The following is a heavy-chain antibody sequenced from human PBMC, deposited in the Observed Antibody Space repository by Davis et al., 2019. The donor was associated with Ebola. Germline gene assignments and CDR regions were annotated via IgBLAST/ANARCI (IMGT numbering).Heavy chain of an antibody. V-gene: IGHV3-30-3*01. D-gene: IGHD6-19*01. Sequence: PGGSLRPSCAASGFTFSSYAMHWVRQAPGKGLEWVAVISYDGSNKYYADSVKGRFTISRDNSKNTLYLQMNSLRAEDTAVYYCARDPPSGVAGTDYMDVWGKGTTVTVSS. CDR3: ARDPPSGVAGTDYMDV. CDR1: GFTFSSYA. J-gene: IGHJ6*03. CDR2: ISYDGSNK.